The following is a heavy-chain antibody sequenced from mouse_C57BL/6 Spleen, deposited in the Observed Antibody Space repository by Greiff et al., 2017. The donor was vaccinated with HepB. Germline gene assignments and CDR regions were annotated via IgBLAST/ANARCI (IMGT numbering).Heavy chain of an antibody. CDR1: GFSFNTYA. V-gene: IGHV10-1*01. Sequence: EVQGVESGGGLVQPKGSLKLSCAASGFSFNTYAMNWVRQAPGKGLEWVARIRSKSNNYATYYADSVKDRFTISRDDSESMLYLQMNNLKTEDTAMYYCVRLDYGSSYFDYWGQGTTLTVSS. CDR2: IRSKSNNYAT. J-gene: IGHJ2*01. D-gene: IGHD1-1*01. CDR3: VRLDYGSSYFDY.